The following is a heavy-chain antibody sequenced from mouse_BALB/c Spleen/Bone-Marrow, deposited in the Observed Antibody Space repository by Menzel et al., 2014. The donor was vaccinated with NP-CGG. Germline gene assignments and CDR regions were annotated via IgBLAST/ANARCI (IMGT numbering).Heavy chain of an antibody. D-gene: IGHD2-3*01. CDR2: FDPFNGGT. Sequence: VQLQQPGPELMKPGASVKISCKASGYLFTSYYMHWVKQSHGESLEWIGYFDPFNGGTSYNQKFKDKATLTVDKSSSTAYMHLSSLTSEVSAVYFCARSYDGYPYAMNYWGQGTSVTVSS. V-gene: IGHV1S135*01. CDR1: GYLFTSYY. CDR3: ARSYDGYPYAMNY. J-gene: IGHJ4*01.